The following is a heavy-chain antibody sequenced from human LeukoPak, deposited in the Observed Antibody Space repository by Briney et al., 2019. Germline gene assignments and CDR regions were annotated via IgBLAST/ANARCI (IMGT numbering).Heavy chain of an antibody. Sequence: NPSETLSLTCAVYGGSFSRYYWSWIRQSPGKGLEWIAEIDHRGDTNYNPSVKSRVTISVDTSKNQFSLKLSSVTAADTAVYYCARGSIKNFDYWGQGTLVTVSS. CDR1: GGSFSRYY. CDR2: IDHRGDT. V-gene: IGHV4-34*01. J-gene: IGHJ4*02. D-gene: IGHD3-9*01. CDR3: ARGSIKNFDY.